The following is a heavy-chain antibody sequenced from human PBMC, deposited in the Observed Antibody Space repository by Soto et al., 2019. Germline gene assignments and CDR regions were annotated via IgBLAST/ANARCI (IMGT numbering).Heavy chain of an antibody. V-gene: IGHV4-4*07. CDR3: VRDGTKTLRDWFDP. J-gene: IGHJ5*02. CDR1: GASISGYY. Sequence: SETLSLTCTVSGASISGYYWSWIRKSAGKGLEWIGRIYATGTTDYNPSLKSRVMMSVDTSKKQFSLKLRSVTAADTAVHYCVRDGTKTLRDWFDPWGQGISVTVSS. D-gene: IGHD1-1*01. CDR2: IYATGTT.